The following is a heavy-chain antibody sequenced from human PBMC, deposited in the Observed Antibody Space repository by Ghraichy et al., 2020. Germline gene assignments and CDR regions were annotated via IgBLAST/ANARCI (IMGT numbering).Heavy chain of an antibody. Sequence: SETLSLTCTVSGGSVSSSSYYWSWIRQPPGKGLEWIGYVYYSGNTNYNPSLKSRVTISVDTSKNQFSLNLTSVTAADTAVYHCARVKIDGWELVIDYWGQGTLVTVSS. D-gene: IGHD1-26*01. V-gene: IGHV4-61*01. CDR1: GGSVSSSSYY. J-gene: IGHJ4*02. CDR2: VYYSGNT. CDR3: ARVKIDGWELVIDY.